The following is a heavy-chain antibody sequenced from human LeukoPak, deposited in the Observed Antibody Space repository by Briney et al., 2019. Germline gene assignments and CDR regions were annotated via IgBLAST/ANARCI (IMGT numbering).Heavy chain of an antibody. CDR2: ISSSSSYI. D-gene: IGHD4-17*01. Sequence: GGSLRLSCAASGFTFSSYSMNWDRQAPGKGLEWVSSISSSSSYIYYADSVKGRFTISRDNAKNSLYLQMNSLRAEDTAVYYCATRYGDYWTRGYYWGQGTLVTVSS. J-gene: IGHJ4*02. CDR1: GFTFSSYS. CDR3: ATRYGDYWTRGYY. V-gene: IGHV3-21*01.